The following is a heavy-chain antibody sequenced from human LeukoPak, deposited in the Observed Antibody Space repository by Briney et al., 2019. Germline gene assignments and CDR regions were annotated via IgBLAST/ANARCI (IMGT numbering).Heavy chain of an antibody. CDR2: INPSGGST. J-gene: IGHJ6*02. V-gene: IGHV1-46*01. Sequence: GSVKVSCKASGYTFTSYYMHWVRQARGQGLEWMGIINPSGGSTSYAQKFQGRVTLTRDTSTSTVYMELSSLRSEDTAVYYCARELWFGELFDYGEAMDVWGQGTTVTVS. CDR1: GYTFTSYY. D-gene: IGHD3-10*01. CDR3: ARELWFGELFDYGEAMDV.